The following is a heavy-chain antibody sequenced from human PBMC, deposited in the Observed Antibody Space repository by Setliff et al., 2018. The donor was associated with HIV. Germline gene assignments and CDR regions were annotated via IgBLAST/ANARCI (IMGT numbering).Heavy chain of an antibody. CDR3: ATMNYDSSGYYSD. D-gene: IGHD3-22*01. J-gene: IGHJ4*02. V-gene: IGHV4-38-2*01. CDR2: IYYSGST. Sequence: PSETLSLTCDVSGYLISGGFYWGWIRQPPGKGLEWIGSIYYSGSTYYNPSLKSRVTISVDTSKNQFSLKLSSVTAADTAVYFCATMNYDSSGYYSDWGQGTRVTVSS. CDR1: GYLISGGFY.